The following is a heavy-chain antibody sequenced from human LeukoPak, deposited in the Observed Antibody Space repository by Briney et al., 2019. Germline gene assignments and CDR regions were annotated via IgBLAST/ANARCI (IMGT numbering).Heavy chain of an antibody. D-gene: IGHD3-22*01. CDR3: AKEPRGSGYYYALGY. J-gene: IGHJ4*02. V-gene: IGHV3-23*01. CDR1: GFTFSSYW. Sequence: GGSLRLSCAASGFTFSSYWMHWVRQAPGKGLEWVSAISGSGGSTYYADSVKGRFTISRDNSKNTLYLQMNSLRAEDTAVYYCAKEPRGSGYYYALGYWGQGTLVTVSS. CDR2: ISGSGGST.